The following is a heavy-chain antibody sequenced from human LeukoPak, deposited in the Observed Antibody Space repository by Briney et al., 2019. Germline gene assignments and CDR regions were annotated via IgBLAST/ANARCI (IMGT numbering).Heavy chain of an antibody. CDR3: VRHDSSGYSPFWYFDR. D-gene: IGHD3-22*01. J-gene: IGHJ2*01. CDR1: GLIFSVYS. Sequence: PGGSLRLSCEASGLIFSVYSMSWVRQAPGKGLERVSTISTSSVYKYYADSVKGRFTISRDNAKNSLFLQMNSLRAEDTAMYYCVRHDSSGYSPFWYFDRWGRGTLVTVSS. CDR2: ISTSSVYK. V-gene: IGHV3-21*01.